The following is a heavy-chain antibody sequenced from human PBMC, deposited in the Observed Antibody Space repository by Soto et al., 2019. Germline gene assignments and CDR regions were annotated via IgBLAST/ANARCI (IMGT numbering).Heavy chain of an antibody. CDR1: GFTLGNYN. CDR3: ARDLQITLVRDHPLA. Sequence: GGSLRLSCAASGFTLGNYNMNWVRQAPGKELEWVSYISNTGSAIYYADSVKGRFTISRDNAKSSLYLQMSSLRAEDTAVYYCARDLQITLVRDHPLARGPGTLVTVSS. V-gene: IGHV3-48*01. D-gene: IGHD3-10*01. CDR2: ISNTGSAI. J-gene: IGHJ4*02.